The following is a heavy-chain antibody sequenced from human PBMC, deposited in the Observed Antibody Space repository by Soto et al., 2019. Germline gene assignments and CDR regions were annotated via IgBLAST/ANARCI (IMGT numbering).Heavy chain of an antibody. CDR1: GYSFTNYC. CDR3: ARHVAVAGTD. J-gene: IGHJ4*02. V-gene: IGHV5-51*01. Sequence: GESLKISCNGFGYSFTNYCIGLVRQMPGKGLEWMGIIYPGDSDTRYSPSFQCQVTISADKSISTAYLQWSSLKASDTAMYYCARHVAVAGTDWGQGTLVTVSS. CDR2: IYPGDSDT. D-gene: IGHD6-19*01.